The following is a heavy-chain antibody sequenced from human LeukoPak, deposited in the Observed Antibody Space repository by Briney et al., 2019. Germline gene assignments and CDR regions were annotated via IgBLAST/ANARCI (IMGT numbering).Heavy chain of an antibody. CDR2: ISWNSGSI. V-gene: IGHV3-9*01. J-gene: IGHJ6*02. CDR3: ATNGQYYYYGMDV. Sequence: GRSLRLSCAASGFTFDDYAMHWVRQAPGKGLEWVSGISWNSGSIGYADSVKGRFTISRDNAKNSLYLQMNSLRAEDTALYYCATNGQYYYYGMDVWGQGTTVTVSS. CDR1: GFTFDDYA.